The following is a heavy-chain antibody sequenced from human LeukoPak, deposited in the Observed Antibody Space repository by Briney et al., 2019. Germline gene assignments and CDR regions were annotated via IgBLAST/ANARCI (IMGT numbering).Heavy chain of an antibody. J-gene: IGHJ5*02. CDR3: ARDYFGDYYPTSGGFDP. Sequence: SETLSLTCAVYGGSFSGYYWSWIRRPPGKGLEWIGEINHSGSTNYNPSLKSRVTISVDTSKNQFSLKLSSVTAADTAVYYCARDYFGDYYPTSGGFDPWGQGTLVTVSS. CDR2: INHSGST. D-gene: IGHD4-17*01. V-gene: IGHV4-34*01. CDR1: GGSFSGYY.